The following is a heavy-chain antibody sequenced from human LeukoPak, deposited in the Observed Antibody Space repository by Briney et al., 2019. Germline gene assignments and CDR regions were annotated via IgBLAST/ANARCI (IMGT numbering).Heavy chain of an antibody. Sequence: PGGSLRLSCAASGFTFSSYGMHWVRQAPGKGLEWVAVIWYDGSNKYYADSVKGRFTISRDNSKNTLYLQMNSLRAEDTAVYYCARDLVGGFGELGDYYYYYGMDVWGQGTTVTVSS. CDR2: IWYDGSNK. V-gene: IGHV3-33*01. CDR1: GFTFSSYG. D-gene: IGHD3-10*01. CDR3: ARDLVGGFGELGDYYYYYGMDV. J-gene: IGHJ6*02.